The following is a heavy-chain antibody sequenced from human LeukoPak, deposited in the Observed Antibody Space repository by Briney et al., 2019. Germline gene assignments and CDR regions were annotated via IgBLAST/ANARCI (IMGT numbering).Heavy chain of an antibody. CDR3: ARGGWYLTV. CDR1: GGSISSYH. J-gene: IGHJ2*01. Sequence: SETLSLTCTVSGGSISSYHWSWIRQPPGKGLERIGYIYYTGNTNYNSSLESRVTISVDTSKNQFSLKLSSVTAADTAVYYCARGGWYLTVWGRGTLVTVSS. V-gene: IGHV4-59*01. CDR2: IYYTGNT.